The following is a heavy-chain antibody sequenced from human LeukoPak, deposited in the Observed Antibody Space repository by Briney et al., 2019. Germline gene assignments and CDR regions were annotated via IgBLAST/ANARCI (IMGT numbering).Heavy chain of an antibody. J-gene: IGHJ4*02. CDR1: GYTFTSYA. V-gene: IGHV1-3*01. CDR3: ARDSGGRQLVRRYFDY. D-gene: IGHD6-13*01. Sequence: ASVKLSCKASGYTFTSYAMHWVRQAPGQRLEWMGWINAGNGNTKYSQKFQGRVTITRDTSASTAYMELSSLRSEDTAVYYCARDSGGRQLVRRYFDYWGQGTLVTVSS. CDR2: INAGNGNT.